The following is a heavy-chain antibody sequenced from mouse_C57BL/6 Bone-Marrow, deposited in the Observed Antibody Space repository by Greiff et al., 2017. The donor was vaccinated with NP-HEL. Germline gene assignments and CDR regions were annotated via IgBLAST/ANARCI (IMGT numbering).Heavy chain of an antibody. J-gene: IGHJ2*01. D-gene: IGHD2-4*01. V-gene: IGHV5-12*01. Sequence: EVKLEESGGGLVQPGGSLKLSCAASGFTFSDYYMYWVRQTPEKRLEWVAYISNGGGSTYYPDTVKGRFTISRDNAKNTLYLQMSRLKSEDTAMYDCARGGDYEGDYFDYWGQGTTLTVSS. CDR2: ISNGGGST. CDR3: ARGGDYEGDYFDY. CDR1: GFTFSDYY.